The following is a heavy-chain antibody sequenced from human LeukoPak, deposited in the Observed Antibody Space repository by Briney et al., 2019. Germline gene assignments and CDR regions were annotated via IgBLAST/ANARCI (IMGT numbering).Heavy chain of an antibody. CDR2: IIPIFGTA. V-gene: IGHV1-69*13. Sequence: SVKVSCKASGGTFSSNAISWVRQAPGQGLEWMGGIIPIFGTANYAQKFQGRVTITADESTSTAYMELSSLRSEDTAVYYCAGVRIAVAGRNWFDPWGQGTLVTVSS. J-gene: IGHJ5*02. CDR3: AGVRIAVAGRNWFDP. D-gene: IGHD6-19*01. CDR1: GGTFSSNA.